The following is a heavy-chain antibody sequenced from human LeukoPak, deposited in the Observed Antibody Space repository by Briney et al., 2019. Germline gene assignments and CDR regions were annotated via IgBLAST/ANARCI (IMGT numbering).Heavy chain of an antibody. J-gene: IGHJ4*02. D-gene: IGHD6-19*01. CDR2: IWYDGSNK. Sequence: PGGSLRLSCAASGFTFSSYGMHWVRQAPGKGLEWVAVIWYDGSNKYYADSVKGRFTISRDNSKNTLYLQMNSLRAEDTAVYYCARDLLGAGIGPLDYWGQGTLATVSS. CDR3: ARDLLGAGIGPLDY. CDR1: GFTFSSYG. V-gene: IGHV3-33*01.